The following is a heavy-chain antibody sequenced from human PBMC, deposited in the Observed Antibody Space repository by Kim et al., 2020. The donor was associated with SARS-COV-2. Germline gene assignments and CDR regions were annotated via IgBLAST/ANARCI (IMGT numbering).Heavy chain of an antibody. CDR2: ISYDGSNK. CDR3: SKDQLYCGGDCQYYYYYYMDV. J-gene: IGHJ6*03. D-gene: IGHD2-21*01. CDR1: GFTFSSYG. V-gene: IGHV3-30*18. Sequence: GGSLRLSCAASGFTFSSYGMHWVRQAPGKGLEWVAVISYDGSNKYYADSVKGRFTISRDNSKNTLYLQMNSLRAEDTAVYYCSKDQLYCGGDCQYYYYYYMDVWGKGTTVTVSS.